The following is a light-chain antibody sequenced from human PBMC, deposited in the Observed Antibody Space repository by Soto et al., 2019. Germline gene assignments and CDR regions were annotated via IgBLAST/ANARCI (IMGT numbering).Light chain of an antibody. CDR2: DAS. J-gene: IGKJ4*01. CDR3: QQRSNWPLT. CDR1: QSVSSY. V-gene: IGKV3-11*01. Sequence: EIVLTQSPATLSLSPGERATLSCRASQSVSSYFAWYQQKPGQAPRLLIYDASNRATGIPARFSGSGSGTYFTLTISSLEPEDFAVYYCQQRSNWPLTFGRGTKVEIK.